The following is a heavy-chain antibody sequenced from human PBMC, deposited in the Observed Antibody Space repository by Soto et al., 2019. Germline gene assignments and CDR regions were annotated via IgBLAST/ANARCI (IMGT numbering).Heavy chain of an antibody. V-gene: IGHV4-34*01. CDR1: GGSFRGYY. J-gene: IGHJ4*02. CDR3: ASTPAYYDFWRGPRGSYYFDY. D-gene: IGHD3-3*01. Sequence: SETLSRTCAVYGGSFRGYYWSWMRQPPGKGLEWIGEINHGGSTNYNPSLKSRVTISVDTSKNQFSLKLSSVTAADTAVYYCASTPAYYDFWRGPRGSYYFDYWGQGTLVTVSS. CDR2: INHGGST.